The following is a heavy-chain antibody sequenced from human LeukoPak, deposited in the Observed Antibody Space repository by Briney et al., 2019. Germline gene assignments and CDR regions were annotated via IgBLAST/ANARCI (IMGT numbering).Heavy chain of an antibody. J-gene: IGHJ4*02. CDR3: ARDTVEGYYLDF. D-gene: IGHD4-23*01. V-gene: IGHV3-48*04. CDR1: GFTFSNYN. Sequence: GGSLRLSCAASGFTFSNYNMNWVRQAPGKGLEWVSYISSSSNIIYYGDSVKGRFTISRDNARNSLYLQMNSLRAEDTAVYYCARDTVEGYYLDFWGQGPLVTVSS. CDR2: ISSSSNII.